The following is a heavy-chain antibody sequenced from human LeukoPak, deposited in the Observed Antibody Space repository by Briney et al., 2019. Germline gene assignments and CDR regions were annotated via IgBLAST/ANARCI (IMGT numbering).Heavy chain of an antibody. Sequence: GESLKISCKGSGYSFTSYWIGWVRQMPGKGLEWMGIIYPGDSDTRYSPSFQGQVTISADKSISTAYLQWSSLKASDTAMYYCARRNRYYGSSGYYYTWFDPWGQGTLVTVSS. V-gene: IGHV5-51*01. CDR1: GYSFTSYW. D-gene: IGHD3-22*01. J-gene: IGHJ5*02. CDR3: ARRNRYYGSSGYYYTWFDP. CDR2: IYPGDSDT.